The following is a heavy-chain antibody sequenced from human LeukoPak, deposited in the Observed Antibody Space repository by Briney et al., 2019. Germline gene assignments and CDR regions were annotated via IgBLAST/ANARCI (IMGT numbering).Heavy chain of an antibody. J-gene: IGHJ4*02. D-gene: IGHD2-2*03. CDR2: IYYSGST. CDR1: GGSISSYY. V-gene: IGHV4-59*04. CDR3: ARRGVRGYCSSTSCHDYDY. Sequence: PSETLSLTCTVSGGSISSYYWSWIRQPPGKGLEWIGYIYYSGSTYYNPSLKSRVTISVDTSKNQFSLKLSSVTAADTAVYYCARRGVRGYCSSTSCHDYDYWGQGTLVTVSS.